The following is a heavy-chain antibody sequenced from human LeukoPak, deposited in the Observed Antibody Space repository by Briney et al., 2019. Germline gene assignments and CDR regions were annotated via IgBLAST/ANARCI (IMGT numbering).Heavy chain of an antibody. CDR2: ISSSGSTI. CDR1: GFTFSNYY. CDR3: ARWAYDSSGYSDY. V-gene: IGHV3-11*01. Sequence: GGSLRLSCAASGFTFSNYYMSWIRQAPGKGLEWVSYISSSGSTIYYADSVKGRFTISRDNAKNSLYLQMNSLRAEDTAVYYCARWAYDSSGYSDYWGQGTLVTVSS. J-gene: IGHJ4*02. D-gene: IGHD3-22*01.